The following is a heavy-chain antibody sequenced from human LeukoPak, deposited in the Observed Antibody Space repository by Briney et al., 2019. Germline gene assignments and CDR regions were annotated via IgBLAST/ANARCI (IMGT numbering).Heavy chain of an antibody. Sequence: SETLSLTCTVSGGSISSSSYYWGWIRQPPGTGLEWIGSIYYSGSTYYNPSLKSRVTISVDTSKNQFSLKLSSVTAADTAVYYCASVSVGATEIDYWGQGTLVTVSS. CDR2: IYYSGST. CDR1: GGSISSSSYY. J-gene: IGHJ4*02. D-gene: IGHD1-26*01. CDR3: ASVSVGATEIDY. V-gene: IGHV4-39*01.